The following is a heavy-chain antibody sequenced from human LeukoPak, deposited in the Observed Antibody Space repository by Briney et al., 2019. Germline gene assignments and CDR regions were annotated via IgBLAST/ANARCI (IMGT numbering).Heavy chain of an antibody. J-gene: IGHJ4*02. Sequence: SETLSLTCTVSGGSISSYYWGWIRQPPGKGLEWIGYIYYSGSANYNPSLKSRVTISVDTSKNQFSLKLSSVTAADTAVYYCARVSTYYYDSSGYTFDYWGQGTLVTVSS. V-gene: IGHV4-59*01. CDR3: ARVSTYYYDSSGYTFDY. CDR1: GGSISSYY. CDR2: IYYSGSA. D-gene: IGHD3-22*01.